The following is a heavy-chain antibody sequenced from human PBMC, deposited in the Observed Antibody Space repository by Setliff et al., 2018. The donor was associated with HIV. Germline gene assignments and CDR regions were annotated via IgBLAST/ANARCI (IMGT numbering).Heavy chain of an antibody. CDR3: ARLGIAVVVFGFDP. V-gene: IGHV4-34*01. Sequence: SETLSLTCAVYSGSFSGYYWSWIRQPPGKGLEWIGSIYYSGNTYYNPSLKSRVTISVDTSKNQFSLKLYSVTAADTAVYYCARLGIAVVVFGFDPWGQGTLVTVSS. CDR2: IYYSGNT. J-gene: IGHJ5*02. CDR1: SGSFSGYY. D-gene: IGHD6-19*01.